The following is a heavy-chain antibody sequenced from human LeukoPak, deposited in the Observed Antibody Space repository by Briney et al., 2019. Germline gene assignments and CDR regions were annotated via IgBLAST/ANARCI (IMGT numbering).Heavy chain of an antibody. V-gene: IGHV3-23*01. J-gene: IGHJ4*02. CDR3: AKDGNNCSGGSCYPSHFDY. CDR1: GFTFSSYA. Sequence: GGSLRLSCSASGFTFSSYAMSWVRQAPGKGLEWVSAISGSGGSTYYADSVKGRFTISRDNSKNTLYLQMNSLRAEDTAVYYCAKDGNNCSGGSCYPSHFDYWGQGTLVTVSS. CDR2: ISGSGGST. D-gene: IGHD2-15*01.